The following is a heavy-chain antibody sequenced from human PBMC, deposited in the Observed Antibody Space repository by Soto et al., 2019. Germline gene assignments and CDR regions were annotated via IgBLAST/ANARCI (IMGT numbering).Heavy chain of an antibody. J-gene: IGHJ5*02. Sequence: QLQLQESGPGLVKPSETLSLTCTVSGGSISSSSYYWGWIRQPPGKGLEWIGSIYYSGSTYYNPSLKGRVTISVDTSKNHFSLKLSSVTAADTAVYYCARPISRSAYYDYPGWFDPWGQGTLVTVSS. V-gene: IGHV4-39*02. D-gene: IGHD3-22*01. CDR2: IYYSGST. CDR1: GGSISSSSYY. CDR3: ARPISRSAYYDYPGWFDP.